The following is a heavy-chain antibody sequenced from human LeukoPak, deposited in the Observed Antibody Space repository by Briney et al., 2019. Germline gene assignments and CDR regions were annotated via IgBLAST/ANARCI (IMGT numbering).Heavy chain of an antibody. J-gene: IGHJ6*04. V-gene: IGHV1-3*01. CDR2: INAGNGNT. Sequence: ASEKVSCKASGYTFTSYAMHWVRQAPGHRLEWMGWINAGNGNTKYSQKFQGRVTITRDTSASTAYMELSSLRSEDTAVYYCAIHYYGSGSYGPPADYYYYGMDVWGKGTTVTVSS. CDR3: AIHYYGSGSYGPPADYYYYGMDV. D-gene: IGHD3-10*01. CDR1: GYTFTSYA.